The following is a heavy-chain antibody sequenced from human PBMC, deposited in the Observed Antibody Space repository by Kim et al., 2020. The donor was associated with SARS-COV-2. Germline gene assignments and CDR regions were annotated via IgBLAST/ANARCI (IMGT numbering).Heavy chain of an antibody. J-gene: IGHJ4*02. V-gene: IGHV3-23*01. CDR1: GFTFSSYA. D-gene: IGHD1-26*01. CDR2: ISGSGGST. CDR3: AKDCSPSGSYYCFDY. Sequence: GGSLRLSCAASGFTFSSYAMSWVRQAPGKGLEWVSAISGSGGSTYYADSVKGRFTISRDNSKNTLYLQMNSLRAEDTAVYYCAKDCSPSGSYYCFDYWGQGTLVTVSS.